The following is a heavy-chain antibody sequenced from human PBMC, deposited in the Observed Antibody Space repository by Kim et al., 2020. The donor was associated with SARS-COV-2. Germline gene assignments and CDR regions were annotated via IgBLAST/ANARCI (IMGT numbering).Heavy chain of an antibody. D-gene: IGHD1-26*01. CDR2: T. CDR3: AKGYIYSGMDV. Sequence: TSHAASCKGRFTIPRDNSDNTLYLQMNSLRADDTALYYCAKGYIYSGMDVWGQGTTVTVSS. J-gene: IGHJ6*02. V-gene: IGHV3-23*01.